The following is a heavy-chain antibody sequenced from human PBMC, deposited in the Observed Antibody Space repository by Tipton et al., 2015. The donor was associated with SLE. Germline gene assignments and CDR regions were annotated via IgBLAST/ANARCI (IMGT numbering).Heavy chain of an antibody. CDR1: GDSISTGYYY. J-gene: IGHJ4*02. CDR3: ARNKLLWFGEGNF. V-gene: IGHV4-39*01. D-gene: IGHD3-10*01. CDR2: VYYSGST. Sequence: TLSLTCNVSGDSISTGYYYWGWIRQPPGKGLEWIGSVYYSGSTYYNPSLKSRVAISVDTSKNQFSLKLSSVTVADTAVYCCARNKLLWFGEGNFWGQGTLVTVSS.